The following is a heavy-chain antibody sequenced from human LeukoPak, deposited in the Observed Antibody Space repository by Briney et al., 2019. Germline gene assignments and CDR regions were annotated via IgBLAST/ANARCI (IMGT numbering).Heavy chain of an antibody. D-gene: IGHD3/OR15-3a*01. J-gene: IGHJ3*01. V-gene: IGHV3-74*03. CDR3: ATDAGHGFSF. Sequence: GGSLRLSCAASGFTFSNAWMHWVRQAPGKGLVWVSRIYSDGSDTTYADSVKGRFIISRDNAKDTLYLQMNSLRGDDTAVYYCATDAGHGFSFWGQGTMVTVSS. CDR1: GFTFSNAW. CDR2: IYSDGSDT.